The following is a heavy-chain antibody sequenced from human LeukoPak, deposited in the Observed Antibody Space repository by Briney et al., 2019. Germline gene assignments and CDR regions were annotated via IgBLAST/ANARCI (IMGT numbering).Heavy chain of an antibody. CDR1: GYTFNSYG. CDR2: INPNSGGT. J-gene: IGHJ5*02. CDR3: ARADYYDSSGYYLDWFDP. V-gene: IGHV1-2*02. D-gene: IGHD3-22*01. Sequence: ASVKVSCKASGYTFNSYGISWVRQAPGQGLEWMGWINPNSGGTNYAQKFQGRVTMTRDTSISTAYMELSRLRSDDTAVYYCARADYYDSSGYYLDWFDPWGQGTLVTVSS.